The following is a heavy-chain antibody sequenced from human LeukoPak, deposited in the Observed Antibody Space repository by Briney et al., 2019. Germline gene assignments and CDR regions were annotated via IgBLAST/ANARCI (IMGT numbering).Heavy chain of an antibody. CDR3: ARAPSGRLYYYYYMDV. Sequence: SETLSLTCTVSGGSISSYYWSWLRQPPGKGLEWIGYIYYSGSTNYNPSLKSRATITVDTSKNQFSLKLSSVTAADTAVYYCARAPSGRLYYYYYMDVWGKGTTVTVSS. CDR1: GGSISSYY. CDR2: IYYSGST. D-gene: IGHD2-15*01. J-gene: IGHJ6*03. V-gene: IGHV4-59*01.